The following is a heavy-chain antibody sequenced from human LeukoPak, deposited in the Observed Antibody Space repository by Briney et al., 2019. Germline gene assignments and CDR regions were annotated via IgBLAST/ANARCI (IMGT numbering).Heavy chain of an antibody. Sequence: ASVKISCKASGYTFIAYYMHWVRQAPGQGLEWMGWINPNSGGTNYAQKFQGRVTMTRDTSISTAYMDLSRLRSDDTAVYYCARGMGVLVPAATWFDPWGQGTLVTVSS. V-gene: IGHV1-2*02. D-gene: IGHD2-2*01. CDR3: ARGMGVLVPAATWFDP. CDR1: GYTFIAYY. CDR2: INPNSGGT. J-gene: IGHJ5*02.